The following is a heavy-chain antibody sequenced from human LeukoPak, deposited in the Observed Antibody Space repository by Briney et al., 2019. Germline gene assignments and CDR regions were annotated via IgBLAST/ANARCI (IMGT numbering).Heavy chain of an antibody. J-gene: IGHJ4*02. CDR2: ISGSGGST. Sequence: GGSLRLSCAASGFTFSSYAMSWVRQAPGKGLEWVLAISGSGGSTYYADSVKGRFTISRDNSKNTLYLQMNSLRAEDTAVYYCAKDLPTDYYGSGSYAHNYWGQGTLVTVSS. CDR3: AKDLPTDYYGSGSYAHNY. V-gene: IGHV3-23*01. D-gene: IGHD3-10*01. CDR1: GFTFSSYA.